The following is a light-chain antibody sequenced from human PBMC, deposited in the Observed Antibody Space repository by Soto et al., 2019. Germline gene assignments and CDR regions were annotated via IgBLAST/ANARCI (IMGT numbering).Light chain of an antibody. CDR1: SSDIGMYNL. CDR2: EGN. Sequence: QSALTQPAFVSGSPGQTITISCTGTSSDIGMYNLVSWYQRHPGKPPKLIIYEGNKRPSGLFNRFSASKSGNTASLTISGLQTDDEADYYCCSYAGSRVIFGGGTKLNVL. CDR3: CSYAGSRVI. J-gene: IGLJ2*01. V-gene: IGLV2-23*01.